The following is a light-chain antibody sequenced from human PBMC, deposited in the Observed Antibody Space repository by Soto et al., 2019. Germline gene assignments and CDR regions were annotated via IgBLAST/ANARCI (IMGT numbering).Light chain of an antibody. J-gene: IGKJ4*01. V-gene: IGKV1-39*01. CDR2: AAS. CDR3: QQTDSAPS. Sequence: DIQLTQSPSTLSASIGDRVTITCRASQNINIYSNWYQQRAGKAPRLLIYAASKLQSGVPSRFSGSTSGTDFTLTINSLQPEDFATYYCQQTDSAPSFGGGTKVDIK. CDR1: QNINIY.